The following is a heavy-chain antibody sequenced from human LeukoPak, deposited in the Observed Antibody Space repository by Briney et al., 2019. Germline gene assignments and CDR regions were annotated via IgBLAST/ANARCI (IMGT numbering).Heavy chain of an antibody. CDR3: AGGGYYDFWSGYLGDDYYYYYMDV. CDR1: GGSFSGYY. CDR2: INHSGST. Sequence: SETLSLTCAVYGGSFSGYYWSWISQPPGKGLEWIGEINHSGSTNYNPSLKSRVTISVDTSKNQFSLKLSSVTAADTAVYYCAGGGYYDFWSGYLGDDYYYYYMDVWGKGTTVTVSS. J-gene: IGHJ6*03. D-gene: IGHD3-3*01. V-gene: IGHV4-34*01.